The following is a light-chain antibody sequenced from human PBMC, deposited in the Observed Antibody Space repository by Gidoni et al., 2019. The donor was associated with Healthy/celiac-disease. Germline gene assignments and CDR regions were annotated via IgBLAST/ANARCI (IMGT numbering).Light chain of an antibody. CDR3: QQYDNLPLT. CDR1: QDISNY. J-gene: IGKJ2*01. CDR2: DAS. Sequence: DIQMTQSPSSLSASVGDRVTITCQASQDISNYLNWYHQKPGKAPKLLIYDASNLETGVPSTVSGSGSGTDFTFTISSLQPEDIATYYCQQYDNLPLTFGQGTKLEIK. V-gene: IGKV1-33*01.